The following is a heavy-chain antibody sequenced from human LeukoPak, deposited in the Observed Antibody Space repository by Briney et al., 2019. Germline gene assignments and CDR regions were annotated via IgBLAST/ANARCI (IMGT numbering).Heavy chain of an antibody. CDR2: ISGSGANT. Sequence: PGGSLRLSCAASGFTFSIYAMSWVRQAPGKGLEWVSTISGSGANTYCADSVRGRFTISRDNSKNTLYLHMNSLRAEDTAVYYCAKGRAGYTNPYYFDYWGQGTLVTVSS. CDR1: GFTFSIYA. V-gene: IGHV3-23*01. CDR3: AKGRAGYTNPYYFDY. J-gene: IGHJ4*02. D-gene: IGHD3-16*02.